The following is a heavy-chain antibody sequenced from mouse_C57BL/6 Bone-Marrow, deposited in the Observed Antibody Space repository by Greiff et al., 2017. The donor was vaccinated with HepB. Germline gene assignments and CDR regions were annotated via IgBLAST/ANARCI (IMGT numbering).Heavy chain of an antibody. J-gene: IGHJ1*03. V-gene: IGHV1-82*01. CDR1: GYAFSSSW. Sequence: QVHVKQSGPELVKPGASVKISCKASGYAFSSSWMNWVKQRPGKGLEWIGRIYPGDGDTNYNGKFKGKATLTADKSSSTAYMQLSSLTSEDSAVYFCARSYDALWYFDVWGTGTTVTVSS. D-gene: IGHD2-12*01. CDR2: IYPGDGDT. CDR3: ARSYDALWYFDV.